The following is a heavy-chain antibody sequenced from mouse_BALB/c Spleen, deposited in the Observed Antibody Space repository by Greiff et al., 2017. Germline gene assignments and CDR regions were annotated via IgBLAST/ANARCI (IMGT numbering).Heavy chain of an antibody. V-gene: IGHV1S29*02. CDR3: SSKFLDWPLAY. D-gene: IGHD6-1*01. CDR1: GYTFTDYN. J-gene: IGHJ3*01. CDR2: IYPYNGGT. Sequence: VQLQQSGPELVKPGASVKISCTASGYTFTDYNMHWVKQSHGKSLEWIGYIYPYNGGTGYNQKFTSKATLTVDNSSSTAYMELRSLTSEDSAVYYCSSKFLDWPLAYWGQGTLVTVSA.